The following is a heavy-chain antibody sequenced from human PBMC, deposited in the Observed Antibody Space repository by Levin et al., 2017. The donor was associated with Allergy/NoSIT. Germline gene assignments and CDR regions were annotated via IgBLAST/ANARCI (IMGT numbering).Heavy chain of an antibody. CDR3: ARGFKGGFEI. J-gene: IGHJ3*02. Sequence: PGVSLRLSCAASGFIFSDYWMRWVRQTPGKGLEWVANIKSDGSEKYYADSVKGRFTISRDNAKNSLFLQMNSLRAEDTAVYYCARGFKGGFEIGGQGAVVTVSS. CDR2: IKSDGSEK. V-gene: IGHV3-7*01. CDR1: GFIFSDYW. D-gene: IGHD3-16*01.